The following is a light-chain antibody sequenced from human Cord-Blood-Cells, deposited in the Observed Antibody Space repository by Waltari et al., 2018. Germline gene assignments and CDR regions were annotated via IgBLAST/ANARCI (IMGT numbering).Light chain of an antibody. J-gene: IGLJ3*02. V-gene: IGLV2-23*01. CDR3: CSYAGSSTLWV. Sequence: QSALTQPASVSGSPGQSITISCTGTSSDVGSYNLVSWYQQHPGKAPNLRIYEGSKRPSGVSNRLSDSKSGNTASLTISGLQAEDEADYYCCSYAGSSTLWVFGGGTKLTVL. CDR2: EGS. CDR1: SSDVGSYNL.